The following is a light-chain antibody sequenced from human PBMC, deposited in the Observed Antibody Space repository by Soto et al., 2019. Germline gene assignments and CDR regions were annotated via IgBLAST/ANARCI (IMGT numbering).Light chain of an antibody. CDR3: SSYTTSSTVV. CDR2: EVT. V-gene: IGLV2-14*01. CDR1: SSDVGGYNY. J-gene: IGLJ2*01. Sequence: QSVLTQPASVSGSPGQSITISCTGTSSDVGGYNYVSWYQQHPGKDPKVIIYEVTNRPSGVSNRFSGSKSGNTASLIISGLQAEDEADYYCSSYTTSSTVVFGGGTKVTVL.